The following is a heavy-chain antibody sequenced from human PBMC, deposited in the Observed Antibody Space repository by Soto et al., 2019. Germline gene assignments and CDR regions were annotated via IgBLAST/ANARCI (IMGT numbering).Heavy chain of an antibody. J-gene: IGHJ6*02. CDR1: GGSFSGYY. D-gene: IGHD2-2*01. V-gene: IGHV4-34*01. CDR3: ATLRSYSSSTSCHRRGYYYYYGLEV. CDR2: INHSGST. Sequence: QVQLQQWGAGLLKPSETLSLTCAVYGGSFSGYYWSSIRQPPGKGLEWIGEINHSGSTNYNPSLKSRVTIPVDTFKNQTSLHLSSETGADTAVYYCATLRSYSSSTSCHRRGYYYYYGLEVWGQGTTFTGSS.